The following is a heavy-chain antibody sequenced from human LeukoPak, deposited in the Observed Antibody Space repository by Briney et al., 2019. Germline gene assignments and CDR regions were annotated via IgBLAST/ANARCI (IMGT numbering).Heavy chain of an antibody. V-gene: IGHV3-74*01. CDR3: AKGYYMDV. Sequence: PGGSLRLSCAASGFTFSSYWMHWVRQAPGKGLVWVSHINTDASSTSYADSMKGRFTISRDNAKNTLYLQMNSLTAEDTAVYYCAKGYYMDVWGKGTTVTVSS. CDR2: INTDASST. CDR1: GFTFSSYW. J-gene: IGHJ6*03.